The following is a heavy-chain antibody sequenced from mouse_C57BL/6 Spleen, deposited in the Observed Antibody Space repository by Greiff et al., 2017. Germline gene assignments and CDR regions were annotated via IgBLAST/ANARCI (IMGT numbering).Heavy chain of an antibody. J-gene: IGHJ2*01. Sequence: EVQLQQSGPELVKPGASVKISCKASGYTFTDYYMNWVKQSHGKSLEWIGDINPNNGGTRYTQKFKGKATLTVDKSSSTAYMELRSLTSEDSAVYYCARITTVPSFDYWGQGTTLTVSS. CDR2: INPNNGGT. V-gene: IGHV1-26*01. D-gene: IGHD1-1*01. CDR3: ARITTVPSFDY. CDR1: GYTFTDYY.